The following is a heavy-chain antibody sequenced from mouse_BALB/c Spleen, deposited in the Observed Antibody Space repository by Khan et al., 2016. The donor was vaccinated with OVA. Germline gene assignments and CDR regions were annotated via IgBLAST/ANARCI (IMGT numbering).Heavy chain of an antibody. J-gene: IGHJ1*01. V-gene: IGHV2-6-4*01. CDR1: GFSLSRYS. D-gene: IGHD1-1*01. CDR3: ARNHYGGGYWYFDV. Sequence: QVQLKESGPGLVAPSQSLSITCTVSGFSLSRYSVHWVRQPPGKGLEWLGMIWGDGSTDFNSTLKSRLSISKDNSKSQVFLKMNSLQTDATAMYYCARNHYGGGYWYFDVWGAGTTVTVSS. CDR2: IWGDGST.